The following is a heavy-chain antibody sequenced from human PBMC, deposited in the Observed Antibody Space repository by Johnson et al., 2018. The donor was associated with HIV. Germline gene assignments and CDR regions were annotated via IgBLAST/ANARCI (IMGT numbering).Heavy chain of an antibody. CDR3: ARDPTTQDSRLTGDFGAFDI. CDR2: INWNGGST. Sequence: EQLVESGGGVVRPGGSLRLSCAAFGFSIDDYAMSWVRQVPGKGLEWVSGINWNGGSTNYAASVQGRFVISRYNARNSLYLQMNGLTVEDTALYFCARDPTTQDSRLTGDFGAFDIWGQGTMVTVSS. D-gene: IGHD7-27*01. J-gene: IGHJ3*02. CDR1: GFSIDDYA. V-gene: IGHV3-20*04.